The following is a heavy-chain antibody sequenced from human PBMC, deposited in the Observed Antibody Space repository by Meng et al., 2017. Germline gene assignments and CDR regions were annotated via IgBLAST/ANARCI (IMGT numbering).Heavy chain of an antibody. CDR1: GYSFTSYW. Sequence: GESLKISCKGSGYSFTSYWIGWVRQVPGKGLEWMGIIYPGDSDTRYSPSFQGQVTISADKSISTAYLQWSSLKASDTAMYYCARSVNSGYEGFYYYYGMDVWGQGTTVTVSS. V-gene: IGHV5-51*01. CDR2: IYPGDSDT. J-gene: IGHJ6*02. CDR3: ARSVNSGYEGFYYYYGMDV. D-gene: IGHD5-12*01.